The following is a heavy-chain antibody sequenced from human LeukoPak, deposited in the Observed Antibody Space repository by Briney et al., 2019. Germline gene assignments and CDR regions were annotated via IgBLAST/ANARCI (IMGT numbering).Heavy chain of an antibody. CDR3: ARGLNSGSYPGPYWYFDL. CDR2: IIPIFGTA. CDR1: GGTFSSYA. J-gene: IGHJ2*01. D-gene: IGHD1-26*01. V-gene: IGHV1-69*05. Sequence: SVKVSCKASGGTFSSYAISWVRQAPGQGLEWMGGIIPIFGTANYAQKFQGRVTITTDESTSTAYMELSSLRSEDTAVYYCARGLNSGSYPGPYWYFDLWGRGTLVTVSS.